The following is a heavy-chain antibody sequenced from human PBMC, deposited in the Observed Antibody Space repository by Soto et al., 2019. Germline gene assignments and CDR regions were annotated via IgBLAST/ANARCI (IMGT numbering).Heavy chain of an antibody. D-gene: IGHD3-16*02. Sequence: EVSVKVSCKASCYTFTSYGISWVRQAPGQGLEWMGWISAYNGNTNYAQKLQGRVTMTTETSTSTAYMELRSLRSDDTAVYYCARDLGDYDSVWGSYLLNWFDPWGQGTLVTVSS. CDR1: CYTFTSYG. CDR2: ISAYNGNT. V-gene: IGHV1-18*01. J-gene: IGHJ5*02. CDR3: ARDLGDYDSVWGSYLLNWFDP.